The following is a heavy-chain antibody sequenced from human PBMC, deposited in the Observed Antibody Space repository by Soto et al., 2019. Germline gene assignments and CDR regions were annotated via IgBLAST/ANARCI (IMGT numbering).Heavy chain of an antibody. J-gene: IGHJ6*02. V-gene: IGHV1-18*01. Sequence: QVQLVQSGAEVKKPGASVKVSCKASGYTFTSYGISWVRQAPGQGLEWLGWISAYNGNTNYAQKLQGRGTMTTDTSTSTAYMELLSLRADDTAVYYCARDNCDILTGFQVDGMDVWGQGTTVTVSS. CDR3: ARDNCDILTGFQVDGMDV. D-gene: IGHD3-9*01. CDR1: GYTFTSYG. CDR2: ISAYNGNT.